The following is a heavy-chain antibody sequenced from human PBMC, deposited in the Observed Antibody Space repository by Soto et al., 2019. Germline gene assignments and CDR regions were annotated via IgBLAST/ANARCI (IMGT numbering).Heavy chain of an antibody. CDR2: ISYDGSNK. CDR3: AKDLRLLAPRSARGMAV. J-gene: IGHJ6*02. CDR1: GFTFNNYG. V-gene: IGHV3-30*18. D-gene: IGHD3-3*01. Sequence: PGGSLRLPCAASGFTFNNYGIHWVRQAPGKGLEWVAVISYDGSNKYYADSVKGRFTISRDNSKNTLYLQMNSLRGEDTAVYYRAKDLRLLAPRSARGMAVWGQGTTVTVSS.